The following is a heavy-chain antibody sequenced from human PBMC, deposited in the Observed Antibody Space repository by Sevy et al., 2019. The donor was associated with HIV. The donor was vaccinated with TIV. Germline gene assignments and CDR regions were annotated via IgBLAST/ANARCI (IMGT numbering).Heavy chain of an antibody. V-gene: IGHV1-2*02. Sequence: ASVKVSCKASGYTFTGYYIHWVRQAPGQGLEWMGWINPNSGGTNYAQKFQGRVTMTRDTSISTAYMELSRLRSDDTAVYYCAGERVYCSGGSCKPGGWFDPWGQGTLVTISS. D-gene: IGHD2-15*01. CDR3: AGERVYCSGGSCKPGGWFDP. CDR1: GYTFTGYY. J-gene: IGHJ5*02. CDR2: INPNSGGT.